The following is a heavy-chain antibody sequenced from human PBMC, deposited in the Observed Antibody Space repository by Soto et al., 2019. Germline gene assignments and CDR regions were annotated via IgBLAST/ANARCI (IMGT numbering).Heavy chain of an antibody. CDR2: MNPNSGNT. Sequence: GASVKVTCKASGYTFTNYDSNWVRQATGQGLEWMGWMNPNSGNTGYAQKFQGRVTMTRDTSITTAYMELSSLRSEDTAVYYCARMGITIFGVITGDAFDIWGQGTMVTVSS. CDR3: ARMGITIFGVITGDAFDI. CDR1: GYTFTNYD. V-gene: IGHV1-8*01. D-gene: IGHD3-3*01. J-gene: IGHJ3*02.